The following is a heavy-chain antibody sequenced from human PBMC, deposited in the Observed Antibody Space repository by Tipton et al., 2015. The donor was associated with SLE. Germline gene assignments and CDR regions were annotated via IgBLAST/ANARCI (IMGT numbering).Heavy chain of an antibody. J-gene: IGHJ4*02. CDR1: GFTFSSHT. CDR2: ISSSSSTM. Sequence: SLRLSCAASGFTFSSHTMHWVRQAPGKGLECVSYISSSSSTMYYADSVKGRFTISRDNAKNSLYLQMNSLRAEDTAVYYCAREPDFWSGYGYFDYWGQGTLVTVSS. D-gene: IGHD3-3*01. CDR3: AREPDFWSGYGYFDY. V-gene: IGHV3-48*01.